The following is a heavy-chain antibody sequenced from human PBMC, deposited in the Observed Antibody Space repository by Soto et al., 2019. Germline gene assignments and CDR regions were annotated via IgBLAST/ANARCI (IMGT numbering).Heavy chain of an antibody. CDR2: IIPMFGTP. D-gene: IGHD5-12*01. Sequence: SPVKVSCKASGPTLNRQDMRWVRQAPGQGLEWMGGIIPMFGTPHYAEKLQDRVTITADESTGTAYLELSSLTSEDTAVYWGATGAGRDGYSFDYWGQGTLVTVSS. J-gene: IGHJ4*02. CDR1: GPTLNRQD. CDR3: ATGAGRDGYSFDY. V-gene: IGHV1-69*13.